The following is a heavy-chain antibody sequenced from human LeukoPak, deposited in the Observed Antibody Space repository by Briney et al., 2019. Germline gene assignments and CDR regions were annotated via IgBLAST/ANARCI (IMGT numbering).Heavy chain of an antibody. CDR2: INPNSGGT. CDR1: GYTFTGYY. Sequence: GASVKVSCKASGYTFTGYYMHWVRQAPGQGLEWTGWINPNSGGTNYAQKFQGRVTMTRDTSISTAYMELSRLRSDDTAVYYCARAISSGWFAEYFQHWGQGTLVTVSS. J-gene: IGHJ1*01. D-gene: IGHD6-19*01. CDR3: ARAISSGWFAEYFQH. V-gene: IGHV1-2*02.